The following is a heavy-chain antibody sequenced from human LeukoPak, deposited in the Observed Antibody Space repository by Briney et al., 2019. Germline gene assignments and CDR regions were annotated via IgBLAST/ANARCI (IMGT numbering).Heavy chain of an antibody. Sequence: SETLSLTCTVSGGSISSSSYYWGWIRQPPGKGLEWIGSIYYSGSTYYNPSLKSRVTISVDTSKNQFSLKLSSVTAADTAVYYCARGRGYYDYVWGSYRPEGAFDIWGQGTMVTVSS. CDR2: IYYSGST. CDR3: ARGRGYYDYVWGSYRPEGAFDI. J-gene: IGHJ3*02. D-gene: IGHD3-16*02. CDR1: GGSISSSSYY. V-gene: IGHV4-39*07.